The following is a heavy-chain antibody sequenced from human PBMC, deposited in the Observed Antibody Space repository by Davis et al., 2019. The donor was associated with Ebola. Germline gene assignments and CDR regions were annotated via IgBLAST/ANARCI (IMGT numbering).Heavy chain of an antibody. CDR1: GFTVSSNS. Sequence: PGGSLRLSCVASGFTVSSNSMSWVRQAPGKGLECVSGIYTGGITDYADSVKGRFTISRDNSKNTLYLQMNSLRAEDTAVYYCARWGETQGVYYNYYYAMDVWGQGTTVTVSS. D-gene: IGHD3-10*01. CDR3: ARWGETQGVYYNYYYAMDV. J-gene: IGHJ6*02. CDR2: IYTGGIT. V-gene: IGHV3-53*01.